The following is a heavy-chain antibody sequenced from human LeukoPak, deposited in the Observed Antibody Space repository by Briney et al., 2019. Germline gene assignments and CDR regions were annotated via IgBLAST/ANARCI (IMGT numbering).Heavy chain of an antibody. D-gene: IGHD5-18*01. J-gene: IGHJ4*02. V-gene: IGHV4-34*01. CDR2: INHSGST. CDR1: GGSFSGYY. Sequence: SETLSVTCAVYGGSFSGYYWSWIRQPPGKGLEWIGEINHSGSTNYNPSLKSRVTISVDTSKNQFSLKLSSVTAADTAVYYCARVSGYSYGSFDYWGQGTLVTVSS. CDR3: ARVSGYSYGSFDY.